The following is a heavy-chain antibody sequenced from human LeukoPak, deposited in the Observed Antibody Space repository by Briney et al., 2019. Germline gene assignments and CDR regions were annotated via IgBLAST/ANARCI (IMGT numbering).Heavy chain of an antibody. CDR1: GFTFRSCA. V-gene: IGHV3-23*01. D-gene: IGHD3-16*02. J-gene: IGHJ1*01. CDR2: ISDSGDHT. CDR3: ANIPPSYFGASYLPN. Sequence: PGGSLRLACAASGFTFRSCAMNWVRQVPGKAPEWVSIISDSGDHTDYADSVKGRFTVSRDNSKNTLFLQMNSLRGEDTAVYYCANIPPSYFGASYLPNWGPGTLVPVSS.